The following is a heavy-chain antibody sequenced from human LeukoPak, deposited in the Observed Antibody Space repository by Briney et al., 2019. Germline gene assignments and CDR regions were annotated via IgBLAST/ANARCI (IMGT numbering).Heavy chain of an antibody. CDR1: GYTFTDNY. J-gene: IGHJ5*02. CDR3: ARESCSSTNCYVRPLNWFDP. CDR2: INPNFGGT. D-gene: IGHD2-2*01. V-gene: IGHV1-2*02. Sequence: ASVKVSCKASGYTFTDNYIHWVRQAPGQGLEWMGWINPNFGGTNYAQKFQGRVTMTRDTSISTAYMELSRLTSDDTAVYYCARESCSSTNCYVRPLNWFDPWGQGTLVSVSS.